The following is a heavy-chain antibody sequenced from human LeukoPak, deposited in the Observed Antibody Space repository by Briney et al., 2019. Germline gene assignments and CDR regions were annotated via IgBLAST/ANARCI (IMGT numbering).Heavy chain of an antibody. D-gene: IGHD3-16*02. Sequence: PGGSLRLSCAASGFTFSSYGMHWVRQAPGEGLEWLAFIRYEGTNKDYADSVKGRFTISRDNSKNTLYLQMNSLRAEDTAVYYCAKDLPPYDYVWGSYRFPAPLDYWGQGTLVTVSS. CDR1: GFTFSSYG. CDR2: IRYEGTNK. J-gene: IGHJ4*02. CDR3: AKDLPPYDYVWGSYRFPAPLDY. V-gene: IGHV3-30*02.